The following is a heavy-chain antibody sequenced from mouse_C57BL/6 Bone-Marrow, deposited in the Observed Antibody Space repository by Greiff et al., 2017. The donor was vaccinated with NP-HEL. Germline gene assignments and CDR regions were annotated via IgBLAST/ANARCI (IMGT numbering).Heavy chain of an antibody. J-gene: IGHJ1*03. Sequence: QVQLQQSGPELVKPGASVKISCKASGYAFSSSWMNWVKQRPGKGLEWIGRIYPGDGDTNYNGKFKGKATLTADKSSSTAYMQLSSLTSEDSAVYFCARRWGYFDVWGTGTTVTVSS. CDR3: ARRWGYFDV. CDR1: GYAFSSSW. D-gene: IGHD2-3*01. V-gene: IGHV1-82*01. CDR2: IYPGDGDT.